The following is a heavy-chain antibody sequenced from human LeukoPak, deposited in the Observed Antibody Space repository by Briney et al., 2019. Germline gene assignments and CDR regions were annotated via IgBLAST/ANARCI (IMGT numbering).Heavy chain of an antibody. D-gene: IGHD3-22*01. J-gene: IGHJ3*02. CDR1: GFSLSTSGMC. V-gene: IGHV2-70*11. CDR2: IDWDDDK. Sequence: SGPTLVNPTQTLTLTCTFSGFSLSTSGMCVSWIRQPPGKALEWLARIDWDDDKYYSTSLKTRLTISKDTSKNQVVLTMTNMDPVDTATYYCARHKEDYYDSSGYYYQNAFDIWGQGTMVTVSS. CDR3: ARHKEDYYDSSGYYYQNAFDI.